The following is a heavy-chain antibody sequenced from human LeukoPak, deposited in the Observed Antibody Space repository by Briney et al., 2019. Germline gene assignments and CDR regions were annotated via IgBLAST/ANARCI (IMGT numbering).Heavy chain of an antibody. V-gene: IGHV3-33*01. CDR3: ARDRDYYFDY. CDR1: GFTFSSYG. Sequence: GGSLRLSCAASGFTFSSYGMHWVRQAPGKGLEWVAVIWYDGSNKYYADSAKGRFTISRDNSKNTLYLQMDSLRAEDTAVYYCARDRDYYFDYWGQGTLVTVSS. CDR2: IWYDGSNK. J-gene: IGHJ4*02.